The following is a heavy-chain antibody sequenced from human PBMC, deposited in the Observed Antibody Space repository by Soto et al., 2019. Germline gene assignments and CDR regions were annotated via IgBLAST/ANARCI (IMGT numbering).Heavy chain of an antibody. V-gene: IGHV3-30*03. J-gene: IGHJ4*02. CDR2: ISYDGSNK. CDR1: GFTFSNYG. D-gene: IGHD6-13*01. CDR3: ARAGQYSSSWYQGYYFDY. Sequence: GGSLRLSCAASGFTFSNYGMTWVRQAPGKGLEWVAVISYDGSNKYYADSVKGRFTISRDNSKNTLYLQMNSLRAEDTAVYYCARAGQYSSSWYQGYYFDYWGQGTLVTVSS.